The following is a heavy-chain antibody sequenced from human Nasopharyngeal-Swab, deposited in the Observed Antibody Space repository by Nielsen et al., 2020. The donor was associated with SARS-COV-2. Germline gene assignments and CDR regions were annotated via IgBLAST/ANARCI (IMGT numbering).Heavy chain of an antibody. D-gene: IGHD3-22*01. CDR1: GFTFSSYA. Sequence: GESLKISCAASGFTFSSYAMHWVRQAPGKGLEWVAVISYDGSNKYYADSVKGRFTISRDNSKNTLYLQMNSLRAEDTAVYYCARDGGGYYVSSGYFHHTDKYYFDYWGQGTLVTVSS. CDR2: ISYDGSNK. J-gene: IGHJ4*02. V-gene: IGHV3-30-3*01. CDR3: ARDGGGYYVSSGYFHHTDKYYFDY.